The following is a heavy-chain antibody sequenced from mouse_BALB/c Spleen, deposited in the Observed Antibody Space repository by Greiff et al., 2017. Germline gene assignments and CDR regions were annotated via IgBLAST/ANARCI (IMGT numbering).Heavy chain of an antibody. J-gene: IGHJ4*01. CDR1: GYTFTSYY. CDR3: TRRGGAMDY. V-gene: IGHV1S81*02. CDR2: INPSNGGT. Sequence: SGAELVKPGASVKLSCKASGYTFTSYYMYWVKQRPGQGLEWIGEINPSNGGTNFNEKFKSKATLTVDKSSSTAYMQLSSLTSEDSAVYYCTRRGGAMDYWGQGTSVTVSS.